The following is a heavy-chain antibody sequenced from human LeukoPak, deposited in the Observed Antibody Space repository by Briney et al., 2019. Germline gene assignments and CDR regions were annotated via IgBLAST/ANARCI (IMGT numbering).Heavy chain of an antibody. CDR2: IGTHNGNT. J-gene: IGHJ4*02. D-gene: IGHD6-13*01. Sequence: ASVKVSCKATGYSFTSYGISWVRQAPGQGLEWMGWIGTHNGNTNYAQNLKGRVTMTRDTSTGTVYMELRSLRSDDTAVYYCARAQHPLDYWGQGTLVTVSS. V-gene: IGHV1-18*01. CDR3: ARAQHPLDY. CDR1: GYSFTSYG.